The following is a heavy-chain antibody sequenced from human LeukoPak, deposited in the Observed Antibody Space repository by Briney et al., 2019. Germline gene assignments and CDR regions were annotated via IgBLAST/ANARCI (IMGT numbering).Heavy chain of an antibody. CDR1: GGSISSYY. Sequence: SETLSLTCTVSGGSISSYYWSWIRQPPGKGLEWIGYIYYSGSTNYNPSLKSRVTISVDTSKNQFSLKLSSVTAADTAMYYCARVPYYYDSSGYYPWGQGTLVTVSS. V-gene: IGHV4-59*01. CDR3: ARVPYYYDSSGYYP. CDR2: IYYSGST. D-gene: IGHD3-22*01. J-gene: IGHJ5*02.